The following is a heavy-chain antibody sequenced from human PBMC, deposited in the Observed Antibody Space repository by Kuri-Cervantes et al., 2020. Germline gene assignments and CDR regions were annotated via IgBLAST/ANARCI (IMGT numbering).Heavy chain of an antibody. D-gene: IGHD1-26*01. Sequence: GGSLRLSCAASGFTFSSYSMNWVRQAPGKGLEWVSYISSSSSTIYYADSVKGRFTISRDNSKNSLYLQMNSLRTEDTALYYCAKPIGALAGGIVPNRGAFDIWGQGTMVTVSS. J-gene: IGHJ3*02. CDR2: ISSSSSTI. CDR3: AKPIGALAGGIVPNRGAFDI. CDR1: GFTFSSYS. V-gene: IGHV3-48*04.